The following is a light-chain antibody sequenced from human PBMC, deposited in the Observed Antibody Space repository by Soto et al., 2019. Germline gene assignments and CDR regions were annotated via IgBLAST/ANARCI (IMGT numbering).Light chain of an antibody. J-gene: IGKJ3*01. CDR2: AAS. V-gene: IGKV1-39*01. Sequence: DIQMTQSPSSLPASVGDRVTITCRASQSISSYVNWYQQKPGKAPNLLIYAASSLQSGVPSKFSGSGSGTDFTLTISSLQPEDFATYYCQQSYSSPFTFGPGTKVDIK. CDR1: QSISSY. CDR3: QQSYSSPFT.